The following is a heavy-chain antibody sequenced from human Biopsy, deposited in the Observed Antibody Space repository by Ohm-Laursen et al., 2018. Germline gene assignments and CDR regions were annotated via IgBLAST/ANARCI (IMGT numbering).Heavy chain of an antibody. CDR1: EFTVRTNY. V-gene: IGHV3-66*04. Sequence: SLRLSCAAPEFTVRTNYMAWVRQAPGKGLEWVSIIHGGGSIYSADSVKGRFTISSDNSNNTLYLQMNSLKVEDTAVYYCAGRDTGVTIIRVDYFQHWGQGTLVTVSS. CDR3: AGRDTGVTIIRVDYFQH. D-gene: IGHD3-3*01. J-gene: IGHJ1*01. CDR2: IHGGGSI.